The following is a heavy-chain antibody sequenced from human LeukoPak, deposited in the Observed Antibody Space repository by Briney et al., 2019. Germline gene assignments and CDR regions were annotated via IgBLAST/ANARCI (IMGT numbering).Heavy chain of an antibody. V-gene: IGHV3-74*01. D-gene: IGHD6-13*01. CDR3: AREGVWRQQLVDYYYGMDV. J-gene: IGHJ6*02. CDR1: GFTFSSYW. Sequence: GGSLRLSCAASGFTFSSYWIHWVRQAPGKGLVWVSRINSDGSSTSYADSVKGRFTISRDNAKNTLYLQMNSLRAEDTAVYYCAREGVWRQQLVDYYYGMDVWGQGTTVTVSS. CDR2: INSDGSST.